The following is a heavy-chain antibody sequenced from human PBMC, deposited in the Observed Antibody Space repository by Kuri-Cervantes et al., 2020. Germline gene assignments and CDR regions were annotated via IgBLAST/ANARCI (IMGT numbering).Heavy chain of an antibody. Sequence: GSLRLSCAVSGYSISSGYYWGWIRQPPGKGLEWIGSIYHSGSTNYNPSLKGRVTISVDTSKNQFSLKLSSVTAADAAVYYCARGSIRGHFDYWGQGTLVTVSS. CDR3: ARGSIRGHFDY. V-gene: IGHV4-38-2*01. J-gene: IGHJ4*02. D-gene: IGHD2-21*01. CDR2: IYHSGST. CDR1: GYSISSGYY.